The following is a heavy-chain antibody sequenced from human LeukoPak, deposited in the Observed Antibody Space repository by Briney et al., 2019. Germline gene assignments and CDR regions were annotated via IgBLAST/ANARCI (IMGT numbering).Heavy chain of an antibody. CDR2: ISGSGGST. J-gene: IGHJ3*02. V-gene: IGHV3-23*01. Sequence: PGGSLRLPCAASGFTFSSYAMSWVRQAPGKGLEWVSAISGSGGSTYYADSVKGRFTISRDNSKNTLYLQMNSLRAEDTAVYYCAKAPTVVTHKDAFDIWGQGTMVTVSS. CDR3: AKAPTVVTHKDAFDI. CDR1: GFTFSSYA. D-gene: IGHD4-23*01.